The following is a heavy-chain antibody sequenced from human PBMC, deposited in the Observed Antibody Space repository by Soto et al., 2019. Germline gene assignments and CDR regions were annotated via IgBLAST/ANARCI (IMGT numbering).Heavy chain of an antibody. CDR3: TRGKPSNYVRPYYFDY. Sequence: GGSLRLSCTASGFTFGDYAMSWVRQAPGKGLEWVGFIRSKAYGGTTEYAASVKGRFTISRDDSKSIAYLQMNSLKTEDTAVYYCTRGKPSNYVRPYYFDYWGQGTLVTVSS. V-gene: IGHV3-49*04. CDR1: GFTFGDYA. CDR2: IRSKAYGGTT. D-gene: IGHD4-4*01. J-gene: IGHJ4*02.